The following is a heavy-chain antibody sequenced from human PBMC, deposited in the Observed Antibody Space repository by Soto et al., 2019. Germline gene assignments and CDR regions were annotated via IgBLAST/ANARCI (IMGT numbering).Heavy chain of an antibody. CDR3: AKANHDFWSGYYGYYYYGMDV. CDR1: GFTFSSCA. Sequence: GGSLRLSCAASGFTFSSCAMSWVRQAPGKGLEWVSAISGTGGSTYYADSVKGRFTISRDNSKNTLYLQMNSLRAEDTAVYYCAKANHDFWSGYYGYYYYGMDVWGQGTTVTVSS. V-gene: IGHV3-23*01. J-gene: IGHJ6*02. CDR2: ISGTGGST. D-gene: IGHD3-3*01.